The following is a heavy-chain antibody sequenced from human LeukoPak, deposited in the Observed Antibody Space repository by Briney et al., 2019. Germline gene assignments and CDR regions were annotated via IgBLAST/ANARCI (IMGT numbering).Heavy chain of an antibody. CDR2: IIPILGIA. D-gene: IGHD3-10*01. CDR3: ARETYYYGSGSYYPPGNWFDP. V-gene: IGHV1-69*04. J-gene: IGHJ5*02. Sequence: SVKVSCKASGGTFSSYAISWVRQAPGQGLEWMGRIIPILGIANYAQKFQGRVTITADKSTSTAYMELSSLRSEDTAVYCCARETYYYGSGSYYPPGNWFDPWGQGTLVTVSS. CDR1: GGTFSSYA.